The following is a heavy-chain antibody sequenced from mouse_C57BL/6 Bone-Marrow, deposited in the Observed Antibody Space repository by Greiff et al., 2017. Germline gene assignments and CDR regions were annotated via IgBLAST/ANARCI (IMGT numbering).Heavy chain of an antibody. CDR1: GYTFTSYW. CDR2: IDPSDSYT. V-gene: IGHV1-59*01. D-gene: IGHD1-1*01. Sequence: QVQLKQPGAELVRPGTSVKLSCKASGYTFTSYWMHWVKQRPGQGLEWIGVIDPSDSYTNYNQKFKGKATLTVDTSSSTAYMQLSSLTSEDSAVYYCAREGLLWGKGTTLTVSS. J-gene: IGHJ2*01. CDR3: AREGLL.